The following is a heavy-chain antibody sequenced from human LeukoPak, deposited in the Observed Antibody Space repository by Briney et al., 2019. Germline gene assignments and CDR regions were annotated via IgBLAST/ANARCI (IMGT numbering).Heavy chain of an antibody. CDR2: IKQDGSKR. D-gene: IGHD3-10*01. CDR1: GFTFSDYA. J-gene: IGHJ4*02. CDR3: AGRSGSFDY. Sequence: GGSLRLSCAASGFTFSDYALSWVHQAPGKGLEWVANIKQDGSKRNYVDAVKGRFTISRDNARNSLYLQMNSLRVEDTAVYYCAGRSGSFDYRGQGTLVTVSS. V-gene: IGHV3-7*01.